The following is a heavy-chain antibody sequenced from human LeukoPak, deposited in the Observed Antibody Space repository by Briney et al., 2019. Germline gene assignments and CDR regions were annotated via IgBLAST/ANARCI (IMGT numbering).Heavy chain of an antibody. Sequence: SETLSLTCTVSGGSISSYYWSWLRQPPGKGLEWIGYIYYSGSTNYNPSLTSRVTISVDTSKNQFSLKLSSVTAADTAVYYCARGEYYYDSSGYYEIYFDYWGQGTLVTVSS. J-gene: IGHJ4*02. CDR3: ARGEYYYDSSGYYEIYFDY. V-gene: IGHV4-59*01. CDR1: GGSISSYY. D-gene: IGHD3-22*01. CDR2: IYYSGST.